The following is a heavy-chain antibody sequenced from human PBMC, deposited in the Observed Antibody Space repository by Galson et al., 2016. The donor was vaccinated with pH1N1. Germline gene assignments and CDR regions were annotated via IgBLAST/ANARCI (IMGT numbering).Heavy chain of an antibody. V-gene: IGHV1-46*01. D-gene: IGHD1-26*01. J-gene: IGHJ4*02. CDR1: GYTFTTSY. Sequence: SVKVSCKASGYTFTTSYIHWVRQAPGEGLEWMEVIDPSNGGTTYAQKFQARVTMTRDTSTSTVYLDLSRRKSDDTSVFYCTRDLGRRREFWGQGTLVTVSS. CDR3: TRDLGRRREF. CDR2: IDPSNGGT.